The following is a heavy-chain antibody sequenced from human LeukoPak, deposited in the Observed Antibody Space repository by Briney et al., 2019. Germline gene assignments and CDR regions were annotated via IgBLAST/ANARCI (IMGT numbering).Heavy chain of an antibody. CDR2: IKQDGSEK. CDR1: GFTFSSYW. J-gene: IGHJ4*02. Sequence: PGGSLRLSCAASGFTFSSYWMSWVRQAPGKGLEWVANIKQDGSEKYYVDSVKGRFTISRDNAKNSLYLQMNSLRAEDTAVYYCARSSRTTVVTDDYYYFDYWGQGTLVTVSS. V-gene: IGHV3-7*01. D-gene: IGHD4-23*01. CDR3: ARSSRTTVVTDDYYYFDY.